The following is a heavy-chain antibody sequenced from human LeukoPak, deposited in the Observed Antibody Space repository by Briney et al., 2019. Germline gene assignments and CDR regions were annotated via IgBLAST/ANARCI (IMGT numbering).Heavy chain of an antibody. Sequence: GGSLRLSCAASGFIFSSYGMTWVRQAPGKGLEWVSAISGSGGSTYYADSVKGRFTISRDNSKNTLYLQMNSLRAEDTAVYYCAKRSPGELPGDFDYWGQGTLVTVSS. CDR2: ISGSGGST. CDR3: AKRSPGELPGDFDY. D-gene: IGHD1-26*01. V-gene: IGHV3-23*01. CDR1: GFIFSSYG. J-gene: IGHJ4*02.